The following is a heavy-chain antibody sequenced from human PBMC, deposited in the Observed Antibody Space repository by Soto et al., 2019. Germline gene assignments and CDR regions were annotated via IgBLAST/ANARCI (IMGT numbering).Heavy chain of an antibody. CDR3: ARPPTNNWNYYYYYMDV. Sequence: GGSLRLSCAASGFTFSSYSMNWVRQAPGKGLEWVSSISSSSSYIYYADSVKGRFTISRDNAKNSLYLQMNSLRAEDTAVYYCARPPTNNWNYYYYYMDVWGKGTTVTVSS. J-gene: IGHJ6*03. V-gene: IGHV3-21*01. CDR2: ISSSSSYI. D-gene: IGHD1-20*01. CDR1: GFTFSSYS.